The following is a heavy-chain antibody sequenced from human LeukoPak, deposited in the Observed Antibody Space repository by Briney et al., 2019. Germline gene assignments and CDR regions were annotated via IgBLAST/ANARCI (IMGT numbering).Heavy chain of an antibody. CDR2: IYHSGST. CDR1: GGSISSGGYY. Sequence: PSETLSLTCTVSGGSISSGGYYWSWIRQPPGKGLEWIGYIYHSGSTYYNPSLKSRVTISVDRSKNQFSLKLSSVTAADTAVYYCARVKDPHQIDYWGQGTLVTVSS. V-gene: IGHV4-30-2*01. CDR3: ARVKDPHQIDY. J-gene: IGHJ4*02.